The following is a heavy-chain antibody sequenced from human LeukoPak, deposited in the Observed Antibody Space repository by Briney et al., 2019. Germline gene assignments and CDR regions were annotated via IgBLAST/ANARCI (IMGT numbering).Heavy chain of an antibody. CDR3: ARYYGSGSFDLIYYFDY. CDR1: GGSFSGYY. J-gene: IGHJ4*02. V-gene: IGHV4-34*01. D-gene: IGHD3-10*01. Sequence: SETLSLTCAVYGGSFSGYYWSWIRQPPGKGLEWIGEINHSGSTNYNPSLKSRVAISVDTSKNQFSLKLSSVTAADTAVYYCARYYGSGSFDLIYYFDYWGQGTLVTVSS. CDR2: INHSGST.